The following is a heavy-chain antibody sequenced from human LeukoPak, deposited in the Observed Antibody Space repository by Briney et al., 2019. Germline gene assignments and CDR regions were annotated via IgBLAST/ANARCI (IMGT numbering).Heavy chain of an antibody. CDR1: GFIFTGYS. CDR2: IKHDGSEK. CDR3: ATDRGWRTSGYYLYYFEY. Sequence: GRSLRLSCAASGFIFTGYSMSWVRQAPGKGLEWVASIKHDGSEKYYVDSVRGRFTISRDNTKNLLYLQMSSLRAEDTAVYYCATDRGWRTSGYYLYYFEYWGQGTLVTFSS. D-gene: IGHD3-3*01. V-gene: IGHV3-7*01. J-gene: IGHJ4*02.